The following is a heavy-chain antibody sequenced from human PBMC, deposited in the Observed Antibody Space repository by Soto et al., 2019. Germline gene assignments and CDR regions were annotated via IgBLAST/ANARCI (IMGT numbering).Heavy chain of an antibody. CDR2: ISAYNGNT. J-gene: IGHJ5*02. D-gene: IGHD3-3*01. CDR1: GYTFTSYG. CDR3: ARVITIFGVVIIRWFDP. V-gene: IGHV1-18*01. Sequence: ASVKVSCKASGYTFTSYGISWVRQAPGQGLEWMGWISAYNGNTNYAQKLQGRVTMTTDTSTSTAYVELRSLRSDDTAVYYCARVITIFGVVIIRWFDPWGQGTLVTVSS.